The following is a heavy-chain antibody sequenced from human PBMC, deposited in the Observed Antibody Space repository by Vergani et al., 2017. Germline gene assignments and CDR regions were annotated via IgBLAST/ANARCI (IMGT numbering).Heavy chain of an antibody. V-gene: IGHV1-69*13. CDR1: GGTFSSYA. J-gene: IGHJ6*02. CDR2: IIPIFGTA. Sequence: QVQLVQSGAEAKKPGSSVKVSCKASGGTFSSYAISWVRQAPGQGLEWMGRIIPIFGTANYAQKFQGRVTITADESTGTAYMELSSLRSEDTAVYYCARDSPPDIVVVPAAPYYYYGMDVWGQGTTVTVSS. CDR3: ARDSPPDIVVVPAAPYYYYGMDV. D-gene: IGHD2-2*01.